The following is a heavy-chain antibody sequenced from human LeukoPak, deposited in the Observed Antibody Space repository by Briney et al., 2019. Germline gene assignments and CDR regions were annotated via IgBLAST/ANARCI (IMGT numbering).Heavy chain of an antibody. V-gene: IGHV3-11*05. J-gene: IGHJ6*02. CDR2: ISSSSSYT. CDR1: GFTFSDYC. Sequence: GGSLRLSGAASGFTFSDYCMSWIRQAPGKGLEWVSYISSSSSYTNYADSVKGRFTISRDNAKNSLYLQMNSLRAEDTAVYYCARDVIAAASYYYYGMDVWGQGTTVTVSS. CDR3: ARDVIAAASYYYYGMDV. D-gene: IGHD6-13*01.